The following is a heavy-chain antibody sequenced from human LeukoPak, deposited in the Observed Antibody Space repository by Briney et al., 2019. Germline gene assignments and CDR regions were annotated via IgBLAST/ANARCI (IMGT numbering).Heavy chain of an antibody. Sequence: ASVKASCKASGGTFSSYAISWVRQAPGQGLEWMGCISPYNGDTNYTETLQGRVTMTIDTVTSTAFVELRSLKSDDTALYFCARENQFFDWSFDFWGQGTVLTVSS. V-gene: IGHV1-18*01. D-gene: IGHD3/OR15-3a*01. CDR3: ARENQFFDWSFDF. CDR1: GGTFSSYA. J-gene: IGHJ4*02. CDR2: ISPYNGDT.